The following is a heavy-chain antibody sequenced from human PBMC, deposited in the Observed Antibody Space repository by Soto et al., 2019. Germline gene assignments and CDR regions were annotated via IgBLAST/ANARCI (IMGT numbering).Heavy chain of an antibody. CDR1: GFTFSRYG. V-gene: IGHV3-21*01. CDR2: ISSSSSYI. CDR3: ARDIVVVPAAIHDAFDI. J-gene: IGHJ3*02. D-gene: IGHD2-2*02. Sequence: GGSLRLSCAASGFTFSRYGMNWLRQAPGKGLEWVASISSSSSYIYYADSVKGRFTISRDNAKNSLYLQMNSLRAEDTAVYYCARDIVVVPAAIHDAFDIWGQGTMVTVSS.